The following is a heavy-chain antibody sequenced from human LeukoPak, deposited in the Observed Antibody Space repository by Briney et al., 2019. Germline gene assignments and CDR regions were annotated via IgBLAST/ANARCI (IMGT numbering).Heavy chain of an antibody. D-gene: IGHD3-22*01. CDR2: INRVVGST. V-gene: IGHV3-74*01. Sequence: PGGSLRLSCAASGFTFSSYWMGWVRQAPGKGLEWVSPINRVVGSTNSADSVKGRFTISRDNAKSTLYLQMNSLRAEDTAVYYSSREVGDSSGYYPYYFDYWGQGTLVTVSS. CDR1: GFTFSSYW. J-gene: IGHJ4*02. CDR3: SREVGDSSGYYPYYFDY.